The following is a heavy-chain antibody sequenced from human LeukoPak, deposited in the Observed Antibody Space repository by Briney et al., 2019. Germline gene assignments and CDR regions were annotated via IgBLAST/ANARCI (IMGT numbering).Heavy chain of an antibody. D-gene: IGHD1-26*01. Sequence: SETLSLTCTVSGGSISTFYWNWIRQPPGKGLEWIGHIYYSGSTNYNPSLKSRVTISVDTSKNQFSLKLSSVTAADTAVYYCVRHQWVPAFDIWGQGTMVTVSS. CDR3: VRHQWVPAFDI. V-gene: IGHV4-59*08. J-gene: IGHJ3*02. CDR1: GGSISTFY. CDR2: IYYSGST.